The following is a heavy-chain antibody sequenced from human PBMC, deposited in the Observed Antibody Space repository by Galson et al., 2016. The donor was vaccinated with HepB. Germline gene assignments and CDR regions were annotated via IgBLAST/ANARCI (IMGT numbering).Heavy chain of an antibody. J-gene: IGHJ2*01. CDR1: GGSISSYY. CDR2: VYCNGHT. Sequence: SETLSLTCTVSGGSISSYYWSWIRQPPGKGLEWIGYVYCNGHTNYNSSLKSRVTISVDTSSNHFSLNLTSVTAADTAVYYCARDRGNLGSDLWGRGTLVTVSS. V-gene: IGHV4-59*01. D-gene: IGHD4-23*01. CDR3: ARDRGNLGSDL.